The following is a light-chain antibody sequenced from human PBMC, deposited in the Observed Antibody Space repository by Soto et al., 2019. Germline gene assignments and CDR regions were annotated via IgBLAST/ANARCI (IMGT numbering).Light chain of an antibody. CDR3: SSYKYDTVIPFV. J-gene: IGLJ1*01. CDR1: SSDIGDYNF. V-gene: IGLV2-14*01. CDR2: EVS. Sequence: SVLTQPASVSGSPGQSISISCTGTSSDIGDYNFVSWYQHHPGKPPKVIIYEVSNRPSGVSHRFAGSKSGNTASLTISGLQAEDEADYYCSSYKYDTVIPFVFGSGTKVTVL.